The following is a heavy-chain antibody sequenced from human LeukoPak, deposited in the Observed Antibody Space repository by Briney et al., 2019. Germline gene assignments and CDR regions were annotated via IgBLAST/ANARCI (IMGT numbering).Heavy chain of an antibody. Sequence: GGSLRLSCAASGFTFSNYGMSWVRQAPGKGLEWVSAISGSGGSTYYADSVKGRFTISRDNSKNTLYLQMNSLRAEDTAVYYCAGGGIAAAGKYWGQGTLVTVSS. J-gene: IGHJ4*02. CDR1: GFTFSNYG. CDR2: ISGSGGST. V-gene: IGHV3-23*01. CDR3: AGGGIAAAGKY. D-gene: IGHD6-13*01.